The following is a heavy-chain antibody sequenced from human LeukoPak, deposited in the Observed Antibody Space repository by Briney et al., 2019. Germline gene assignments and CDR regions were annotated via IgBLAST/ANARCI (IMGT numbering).Heavy chain of an antibody. Sequence: SETLSLTCTVSGGSISSYYWSRIRQPPGKGLEWIGYIYYSGSTNYNPSLKSRVTISVDTSKNQFSLKLSSVTAADTAVYYCARGGGYSYGYGMDVWGQGTTVTVSS. J-gene: IGHJ6*02. CDR3: ARGGGYSYGYGMDV. V-gene: IGHV4-59*08. CDR2: IYYSGST. D-gene: IGHD5-18*01. CDR1: GGSISSYY.